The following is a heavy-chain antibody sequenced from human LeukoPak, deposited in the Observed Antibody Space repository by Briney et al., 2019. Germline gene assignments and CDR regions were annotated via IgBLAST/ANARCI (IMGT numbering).Heavy chain of an antibody. CDR3: ARDEKTDDGGGYAPRFDQ. CDR1: GASVSNYY. Sequence: SETLSLTCRVSGASVSNYYWSWIRQSPGKGLEWIGFFHYSGSTNYNPSLNSRVTTSIDTSMNQLSLTLVSVTAADTAVYYCARDEKTDDGGGYAPRFDQWGRGALVTVSS. CDR2: FHYSGST. V-gene: IGHV4-59*02. J-gene: IGHJ4*02. D-gene: IGHD3-22*01.